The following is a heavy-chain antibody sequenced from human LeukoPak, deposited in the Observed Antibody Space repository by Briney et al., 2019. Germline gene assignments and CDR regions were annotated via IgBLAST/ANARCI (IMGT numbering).Heavy chain of an antibody. Sequence: SPSETLSLTCTVSGYSISSGYYWGWIRQPPGKGLEWIGSIYHSGSTYYNPSLKSRVTISVDTSKNQFSLKLSSVTAADTAVYYCARRKLNYYGSGGGRLNFDYWGQGTLVTVSS. J-gene: IGHJ4*02. V-gene: IGHV4-38-2*02. D-gene: IGHD3-10*01. CDR2: IYHSGST. CDR1: GYSISSGYY. CDR3: ARRKLNYYGSGGGRLNFDY.